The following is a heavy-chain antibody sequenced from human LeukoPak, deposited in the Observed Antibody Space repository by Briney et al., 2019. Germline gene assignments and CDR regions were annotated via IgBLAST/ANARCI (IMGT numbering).Heavy chain of an antibody. V-gene: IGHV3-30-3*01. CDR1: GFTFSSYA. Sequence: PGRSLRLSCAASGFTFSSYAMHWVRQAPGKGLEWVAVISYDGSNKYYADSVKGRFTIFRDNSKNTLFLQINSLRPEDTAVYYCARVDDLDAFDMWGQGTLVTVSS. D-gene: IGHD2-2*03. CDR2: ISYDGSNK. J-gene: IGHJ3*02. CDR3: ARVDDLDAFDM.